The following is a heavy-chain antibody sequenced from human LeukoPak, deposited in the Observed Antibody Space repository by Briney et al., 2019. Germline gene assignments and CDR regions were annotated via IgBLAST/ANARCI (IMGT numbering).Heavy chain of an antibody. V-gene: IGHV3-74*01. J-gene: IGHJ4*02. D-gene: IGHD3-16*01. CDR1: GFTFSSTW. CDR3: VRDRYYVPDY. CDR2: IHSDGSST. Sequence: GGSPRLSCAASGFTFSSTWMHWFRQAPGKGPVWVSRIHSDGSSTIYADSVKGRFTISRDNARNTLYLQMNSLRAEDTAVYYCVRDRYYVPDYWGQGTLVTVSS.